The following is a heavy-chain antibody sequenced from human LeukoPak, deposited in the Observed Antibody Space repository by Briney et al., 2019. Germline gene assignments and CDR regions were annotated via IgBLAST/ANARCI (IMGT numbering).Heavy chain of an antibody. V-gene: IGHV3-33*06. D-gene: IGHD5-18*01. CDR2: IWYDGSNK. CDR1: GFTFRSYG. CDR3: AKDTAMVTSRFDP. Sequence: GGSLRLSCAASGFTFRSYGMHWVRQAPGRGLEWVAGIWYDGSNKYHADSVKGRFTISRDNSKNTLYLQMNSLRAEDTAVYYCAKDTAMVTSRFDPWGQGTLVTVSS. J-gene: IGHJ5*02.